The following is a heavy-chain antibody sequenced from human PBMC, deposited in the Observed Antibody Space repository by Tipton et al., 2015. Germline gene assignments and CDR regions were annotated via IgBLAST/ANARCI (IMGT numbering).Heavy chain of an antibody. CDR2: IYYSGST. CDR3: AREAKYSNNECWFDP. Sequence: LRLSCSVSGGSIISTSYYWGWIRQSPGKGLEWIGSIYYSGSTNYNPALKSRVNISVDTSKNEFSLKLTSVAAADTAVYYCAREAKYSNNECWFDPWGQGTLVTVSS. CDR1: GGSIISTSYY. J-gene: IGHJ5*02. D-gene: IGHD4-11*01. V-gene: IGHV4-39*02.